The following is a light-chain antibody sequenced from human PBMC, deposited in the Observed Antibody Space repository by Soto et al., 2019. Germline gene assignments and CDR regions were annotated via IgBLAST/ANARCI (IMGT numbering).Light chain of an antibody. CDR1: QSVSSN. CDR2: DAS. Sequence: EIVMTQSPATLSVSPGERATLSCRASQSVSSNLAWYQQKPGQAPRLLIFDASSRATAIPDRFSGSGSGTDFTLTISRLEPEDFAMYYCQQYGSSPYTFGQGTKVDIK. CDR3: QQYGSSPYT. J-gene: IGKJ2*01. V-gene: IGKV3-20*01.